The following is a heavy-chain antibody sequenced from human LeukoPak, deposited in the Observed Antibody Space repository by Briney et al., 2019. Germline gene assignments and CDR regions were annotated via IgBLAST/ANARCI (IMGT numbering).Heavy chain of an antibody. CDR3: ALNIAARPGYFDP. CDR2: IIPHFGTA. V-gene: IGHV1-69*13. D-gene: IGHD6-6*01. CDR1: GGTFSSYA. J-gene: IGHJ5*02. Sequence: SVKVSCKASGGTFSSYAISWVRQAPGQGLRWMGGIIPHFGTANYAQKFQGRVTITADEPTSTAYMELSNLTSADTAVYYCALNIAARPGYFDPWGQGTLVTVSS.